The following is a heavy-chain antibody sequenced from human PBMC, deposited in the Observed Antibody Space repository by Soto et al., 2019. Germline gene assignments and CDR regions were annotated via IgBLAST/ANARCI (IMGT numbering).Heavy chain of an antibody. J-gene: IGHJ4*02. CDR1: RGSITNCGYY. V-gene: IGHV4-31*03. D-gene: IGHD3-10*01. CDR2: IYDSGST. CDR3: ARKQAGYFYGVDY. Sequence: PSETPSLTCTSSRGSITNCGYYWGWSRQHPGKGLAWLGYIYDSGSTFYNPSLKSRITLSVDTSKNQFSLKLSSVTVADAAVYFCARKQAGYFYGVDYWGQGTLVTVSS.